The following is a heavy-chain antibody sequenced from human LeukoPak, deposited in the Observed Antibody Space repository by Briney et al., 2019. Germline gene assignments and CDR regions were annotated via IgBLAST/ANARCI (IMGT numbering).Heavy chain of an antibody. CDR2: IIPIFGTA. J-gene: IGHJ4*02. CDR1: GYTLTSYA. Sequence: GASVKVSCTASGYTLTSYAISWVRQAPGQGLEWMGGIIPIFGTANYAQKFQGRVTITADESTSTAYMELSSLRSEDTAVYYCATPPPSGNSFDYWGQGTLVTVSS. CDR3: ATPPPSGNSFDY. V-gene: IGHV1-69*13. D-gene: IGHD2-15*01.